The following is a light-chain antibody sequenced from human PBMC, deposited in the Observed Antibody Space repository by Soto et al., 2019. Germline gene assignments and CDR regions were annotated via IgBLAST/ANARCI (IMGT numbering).Light chain of an antibody. CDR2: GGF. CDR1: QTLRNK. Sequence: IVLTQAPGTLSVSPGERVILSCRASQTLRNKLAWYQQKPGQAPRLLIYGGFSRATGIPARFSGSGSVTEFALNINSLQSEDFAIYYCQQHNAWPLTFGPGTKLDLK. V-gene: IGKV3-15*01. CDR3: QQHNAWPLT. J-gene: IGKJ3*01.